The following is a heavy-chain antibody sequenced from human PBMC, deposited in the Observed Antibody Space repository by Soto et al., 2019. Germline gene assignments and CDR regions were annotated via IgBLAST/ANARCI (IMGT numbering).Heavy chain of an antibody. Sequence: QLQLQESGPGLVKPSETLSLTCTVSGGSISSSSYYWGWIRQPPGKGLEWIGSIYYSGSTYYNPSLKSRVPISVDTSKNQFSRKLSSVTAADTAVYYCAKGGSGSYSNAFDIWGQGTMVTVSS. V-gene: IGHV4-39*01. J-gene: IGHJ3*02. CDR2: IYYSGST. D-gene: IGHD3-10*01. CDR1: GGSISSSSYY. CDR3: AKGGSGSYSNAFDI.